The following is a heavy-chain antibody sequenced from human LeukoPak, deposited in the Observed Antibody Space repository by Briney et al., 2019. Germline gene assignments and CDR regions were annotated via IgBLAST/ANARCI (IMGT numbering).Heavy chain of an antibody. CDR2: IYPGDSDT. CDR3: ARPDPSSGWYHFDY. J-gene: IGHJ4*02. CDR1: GYSFTSYW. Sequence: GESLKISCKGSGYSFTSYWIGWVRRMPGKGLEWMVIIYPGDSDTRYSPSFHGHVTISADKSISTAYLQWSSLKASDTAMYYCARPDPSSGWYHFDYWGQGTLVTVSS. D-gene: IGHD6-19*01. V-gene: IGHV5-51*01.